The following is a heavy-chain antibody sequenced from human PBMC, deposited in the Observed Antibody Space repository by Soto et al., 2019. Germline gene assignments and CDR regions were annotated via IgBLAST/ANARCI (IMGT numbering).Heavy chain of an antibody. CDR3: ARAYYDILTGYPTPDMDV. D-gene: IGHD3-9*01. CDR2: INPSGGST. Sequence: GVPVKVACKASGYTVTSYYMHWARQTPGQGLEWMGIINPSGGSTSYAQKFQGRVTMTRDTSTSTVYMELSSLRSEDTAVYYCARAYYDILTGYPTPDMDVWGKGITVTVSS. V-gene: IGHV1-46*03. CDR1: GYTVTSYY. J-gene: IGHJ6*03.